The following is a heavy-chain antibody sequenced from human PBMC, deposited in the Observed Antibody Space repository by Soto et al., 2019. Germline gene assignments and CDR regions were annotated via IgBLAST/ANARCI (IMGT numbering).Heavy chain of an antibody. J-gene: IGHJ3*02. CDR3: ARESDPAKPFDI. Sequence: PGGSLRLSCAASGFSFSSYSLNWFRQAPGKGLEWVSSISGTSTDIYYTDLVKGRFTISRDNVKNSLYLQMNSLRAEDTAVYHCARESDPAKPFDICGQGTMVTVSS. CDR2: ISGTSTDI. V-gene: IGHV3-21*01. CDR1: GFSFSSYS.